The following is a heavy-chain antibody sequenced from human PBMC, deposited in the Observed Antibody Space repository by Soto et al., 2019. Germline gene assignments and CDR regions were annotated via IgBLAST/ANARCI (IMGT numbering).Heavy chain of an antibody. CDR2: IYYSGST. CDR3: ARDTGAAGFDY. CDR1: GGSISSYY. V-gene: IGHV4-59*01. Sequence: SQTLSLTCTVSGGSISSYYWSWIRQPPGKGLEWIGYIYYSGSTNYNPSLKSRVTISVDTSKNQFSLKLSSVTAADTAVYYCARDTGAAGFDYLGQGNLVTVS. D-gene: IGHD6-13*01. J-gene: IGHJ4*02.